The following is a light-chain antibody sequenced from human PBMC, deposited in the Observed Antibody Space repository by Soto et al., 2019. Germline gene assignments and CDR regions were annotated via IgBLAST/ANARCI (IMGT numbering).Light chain of an antibody. CDR2: GAS. CDR3: QQYGSSPMYT. Sequence: EIVLTQSPGTLSLSPGERATLSCRASQSVGSNYLAWYQQKPGQAPRLLIYGASSRASGIPDRFSGSGSGTDFTLTISRLEPEDSAVYYCQQYGSSPMYTFGQGTKLEIK. J-gene: IGKJ2*01. V-gene: IGKV3-20*01. CDR1: QSVGSNY.